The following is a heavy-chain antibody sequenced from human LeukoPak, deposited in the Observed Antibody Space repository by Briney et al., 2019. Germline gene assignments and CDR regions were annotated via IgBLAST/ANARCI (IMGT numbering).Heavy chain of an antibody. J-gene: IGHJ4*02. Sequence: ASVKVSCKASGYTFTSYGISWVRQAPGQGLEWMGIINPSGGSTSYAQKFQGRVTMTRDTSTSTVYMELSSLRSEDTAVYYCATHYRIFDYWGQGTLVTVSS. CDR2: INPSGGST. V-gene: IGHV1-46*01. CDR3: ATHYRIFDY. D-gene: IGHD2-15*01. CDR1: GYTFTSYG.